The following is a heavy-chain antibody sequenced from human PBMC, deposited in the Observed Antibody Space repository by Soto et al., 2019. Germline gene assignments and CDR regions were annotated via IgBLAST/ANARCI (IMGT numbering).Heavy chain of an antibody. J-gene: IGHJ5*02. Sequence: ASVKVSCKASGYTFTSYYMRWVRQAPGQGLEWMGIINPSGGSTSYAQKFQGRVTMTRDTSTSTVYMELSSLRSEDTAVYYCARTSSSNNWFDPWGQGTLVTVSS. CDR1: GYTFTSYY. CDR2: INPSGGST. CDR3: ARTSSSNNWFDP. V-gene: IGHV1-46*01. D-gene: IGHD6-6*01.